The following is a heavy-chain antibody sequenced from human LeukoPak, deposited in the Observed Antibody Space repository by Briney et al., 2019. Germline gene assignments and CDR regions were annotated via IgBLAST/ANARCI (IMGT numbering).Heavy chain of an antibody. CDR1: GFTFSSYG. CDR3: AREVAVAGGTGYFDL. J-gene: IGHJ2*01. D-gene: IGHD6-19*01. CDR2: IWYDGSNK. V-gene: IGHV3-33*01. Sequence: GRSLRLSCAASGFTFSSYGMHWVRQAPGKGLEWVAVIWYDGSNKYYADSVKGRFTISRDNSKNTLYLQMNSLRAEDTAVYYCAREVAVAGGTGYFDLWGRGTLVTVSS.